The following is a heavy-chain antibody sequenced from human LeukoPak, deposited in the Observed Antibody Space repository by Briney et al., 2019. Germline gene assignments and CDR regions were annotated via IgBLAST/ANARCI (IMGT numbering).Heavy chain of an antibody. CDR1: GFTFSSYA. D-gene: IGHD1-14*01. CDR3: ANRPEPPSHLDY. V-gene: IGHV3-23*01. J-gene: IGHJ4*02. Sequence: GGSLRLSCAASGFTFSSYAMSWVRQAPGKGLEWVSAISGSGGSTYYADPVKGRFTISRDNSKNTLYLQMNCLRAEDTAVYYCANRPEPPSHLDYWGQGTLVTVSS. CDR2: ISGSGGST.